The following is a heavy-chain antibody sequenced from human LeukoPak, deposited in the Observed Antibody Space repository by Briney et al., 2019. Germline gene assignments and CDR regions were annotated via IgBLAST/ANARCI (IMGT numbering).Heavy chain of an antibody. Sequence: SETLSLTCTVAGGSISSGGYYWSWIRQHPGKGLEWIGHIYYSGSTYYNPSPKSRFTISVETSKNQFSLKLSSVTAADTAVYYCARGGDYYYDSSGYPQDYWGQGTLVTVSS. CDR2: IYYSGST. J-gene: IGHJ4*02. D-gene: IGHD3-22*01. V-gene: IGHV4-31*03. CDR1: GGSISSGGYY. CDR3: ARGGDYYYDSSGYPQDY.